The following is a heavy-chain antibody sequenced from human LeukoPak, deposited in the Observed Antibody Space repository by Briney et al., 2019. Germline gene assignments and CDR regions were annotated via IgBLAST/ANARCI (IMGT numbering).Heavy chain of an antibody. CDR3: ARDGFAVAEDY. Sequence: GGSLRLSCVVSGFTLSTYWMTWVRQAPGKGLEWVAKINQDGSEKYCVDSVKGRFTISGDNAKNSLYLQMNSLTAEDTAVYYCARDGFAVAEDYWGQGTLVTVSS. J-gene: IGHJ4*02. CDR1: GFTLSTYW. CDR2: INQDGSEK. V-gene: IGHV3-7*04. D-gene: IGHD6-19*01.